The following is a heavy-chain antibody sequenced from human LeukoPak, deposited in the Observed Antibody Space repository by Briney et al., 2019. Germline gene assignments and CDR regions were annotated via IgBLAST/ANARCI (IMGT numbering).Heavy chain of an antibody. CDR2: INHSGST. J-gene: IGHJ6*02. V-gene: IGHV4-34*01. Sequence: SETLSLTCAVYGGSFSGYYWSWIRQPPGKGLEWIGEINHSGSTNYNPSLKSRVTISVDTSKNQFSLKLSSVTAADTAVYYCARSEYSSGHVTFYYYYGMDVWGQGTTVTVSS. D-gene: IGHD6-19*01. CDR1: GGSFSGYY. CDR3: ARSEYSSGHVTFYYYYGMDV.